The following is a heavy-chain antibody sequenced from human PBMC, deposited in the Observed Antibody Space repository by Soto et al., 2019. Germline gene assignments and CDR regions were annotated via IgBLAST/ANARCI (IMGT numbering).Heavy chain of an antibody. Sequence: ASVKVSCKPSGYTFTNYAVTWLRQAPGQGLEWMGWINVYNGNTKYAQKFQGRVTMTTDTSTNTVYMELRSLTSDDTAVYYCARDGVGASTGISGYWGQGTLVTVSS. CDR3: ARDGVGASTGISGY. CDR1: GYTFTNYA. D-gene: IGHD2-8*01. V-gene: IGHV1-18*01. CDR2: INVYNGNT. J-gene: IGHJ4*02.